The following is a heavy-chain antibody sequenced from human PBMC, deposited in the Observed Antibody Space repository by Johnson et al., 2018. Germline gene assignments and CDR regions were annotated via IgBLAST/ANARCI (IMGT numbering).Heavy chain of an antibody. Sequence: QVQLVESGPGLVKPSGTXSLTCVVSDGSIISSNWWSWVRQPPGKGLEWIGEIFHSGNTNYNPSLKNRVIMSVDKSKNHFSLNMTSVTAEDTAVYYCVRDQSGNNNEIEGFDIWGQGTMVTVSA. CDR1: DGSIISSNW. D-gene: IGHD1-1*01. CDR3: VRDQSGNNNEIEGFDI. V-gene: IGHV4-4*02. J-gene: IGHJ3*02. CDR2: IFHSGNT.